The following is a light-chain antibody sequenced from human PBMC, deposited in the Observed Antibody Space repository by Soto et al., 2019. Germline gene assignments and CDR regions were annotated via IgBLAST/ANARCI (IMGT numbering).Light chain of an antibody. Sequence: QSALTQPASVSGSPGQSITISCTGTSSDVGGYNYVSWYQQHPGKAPKLMIYEVSNRPSGVSNRFSGPKSGNTASLTISGLQAEDEADYYCSSYTSSSTSVVFGGGTQLTVL. CDR2: EVS. J-gene: IGLJ2*01. V-gene: IGLV2-14*01. CDR1: SSDVGGYNY. CDR3: SSYTSSSTSVV.